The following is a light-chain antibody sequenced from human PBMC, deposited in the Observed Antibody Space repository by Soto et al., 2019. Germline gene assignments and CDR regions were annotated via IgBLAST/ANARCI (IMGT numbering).Light chain of an antibody. CDR1: QSVSSSY. Sequence: EIVLTQSPGTLSLSLGERGTLSCRASQSVSSSYLAWYQQKPGQAPRPLIYGASTRATGIPDRFSGSGSGTDFTLTISRLEPEDFAVYYFQQYGSSPYTFGQGTKLEIK. CDR3: QQYGSSPYT. CDR2: GAS. J-gene: IGKJ2*01. V-gene: IGKV3-20*01.